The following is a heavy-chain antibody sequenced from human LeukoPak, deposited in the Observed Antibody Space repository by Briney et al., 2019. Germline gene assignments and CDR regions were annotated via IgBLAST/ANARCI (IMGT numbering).Heavy chain of an antibody. CDR1: GYTFTGYY. CDR3: ARGKTDYDILTGYGKWFDP. Sequence: ASVKVSCKASGYTFTGYYMHWVRQAPGQGLEWMGWINPNSGGTNYAQKFQGRVTMTRDTSISTAYMELSRLRSDDTAVYYCARGKTDYDILTGYGKWFDPWGQGTLVIVSS. D-gene: IGHD3-9*01. V-gene: IGHV1-2*02. CDR2: INPNSGGT. J-gene: IGHJ5*02.